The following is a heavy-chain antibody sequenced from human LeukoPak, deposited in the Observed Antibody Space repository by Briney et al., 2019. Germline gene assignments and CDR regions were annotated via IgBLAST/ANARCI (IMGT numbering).Heavy chain of an antibody. CDR3: ASFRIVVVPAAILSDY. D-gene: IGHD2-2*01. V-gene: IGHV3-21*01. CDR2: ISSSSSYI. CDR1: GFTVSSNY. J-gene: IGHJ4*02. Sequence: GGSLRLSCAASGFTVSSNYMSWVRQAPGKGLEWVSSISSSSSYIYYADSVKGRFTISRDNAKNSLYLQMNSLRAEDTAVYYCASFRIVVVPAAILSDYWGQGTLVTVSS.